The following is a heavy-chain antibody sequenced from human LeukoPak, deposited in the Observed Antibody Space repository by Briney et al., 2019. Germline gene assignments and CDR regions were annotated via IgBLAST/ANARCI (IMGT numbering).Heavy chain of an antibody. CDR3: ANGFGELSPGDDFDY. Sequence: PGGSLRLSCAASGFTFSSYGMHWVRQAPGKGLEWVAVISYDGSNKYYADSVKGRFTISRDNSENTLYLQMNSLRAEDTAVYYCANGFGELSPGDDFDYWGQGTLVTVSS. J-gene: IGHJ4*02. V-gene: IGHV3-30*18. CDR2: ISYDGSNK. D-gene: IGHD3-10*01. CDR1: GFTFSSYG.